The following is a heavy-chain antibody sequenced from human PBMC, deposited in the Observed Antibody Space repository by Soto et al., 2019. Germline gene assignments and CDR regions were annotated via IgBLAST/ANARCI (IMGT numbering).Heavy chain of an antibody. V-gene: IGHV3-23*01. Sequence: PGGSLRLSCAGSGFIFSSFAMSWVRQAPGKGLEWVSGINDNGGTTYYADPVKGRFAISRDNSKGTLYLQMNTLRAEDTGVYYCARGGIGWHGFEYWGQGALVTVSS. D-gene: IGHD6-19*01. CDR2: INDNGGTT. CDR1: GFIFSSFA. J-gene: IGHJ4*02. CDR3: ARGGIGWHGFEY.